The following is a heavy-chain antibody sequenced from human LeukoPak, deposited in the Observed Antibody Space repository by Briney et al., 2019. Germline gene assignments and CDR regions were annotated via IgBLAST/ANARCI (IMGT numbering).Heavy chain of an antibody. CDR3: ARSLVSVWEVAPYCGMDV. V-gene: IGHV3-33*01. J-gene: IGHJ6*02. D-gene: IGHD1-26*01. CDR1: GFTFSSYG. Sequence: GGSLRLSCAASGFTFSSYGMHWVRQAPGKGLEWVAVIWYDGSNKYYADSVKGRFTISRDNSKDTLYLQMNSLRAEDTAVYYCARSLVSVWEVAPYCGMDVWGQGTTVTVSS. CDR2: IWYDGSNK.